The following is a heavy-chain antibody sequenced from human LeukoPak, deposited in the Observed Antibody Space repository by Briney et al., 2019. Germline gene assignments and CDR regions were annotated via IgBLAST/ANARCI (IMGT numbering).Heavy chain of an antibody. CDR1: GYSFTTYW. D-gene: IGHD5-18*01. CDR2: TYPGDSET. CDR3: VRSRGYSYGYSSYFDY. J-gene: IGHJ4*02. Sequence: GESPKISCKGSGYSFTTYWIGWVRQMPGKGLEWMGITYPGDSETRYSPSFQGQRTISADKSISTAYLQWSSLKASDTAMYYCVRSRGYSYGYSSYFDYWGQGTLVTAPS. V-gene: IGHV5-51*01.